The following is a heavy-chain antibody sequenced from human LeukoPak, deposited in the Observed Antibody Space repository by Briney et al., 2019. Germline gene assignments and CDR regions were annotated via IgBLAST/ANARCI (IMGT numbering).Heavy chain of an antibody. D-gene: IGHD6-13*01. Sequence: EASVKVSCKASGYTFTSYGISWVRQAPGQGPEWMGWISAYNGNTNYAQKLQGRVTMTTDTSTSTAYMELRSLRSDDTAVYYCARVPRAYSSSWYGMDVWGQGTTVTVSS. V-gene: IGHV1-18*01. J-gene: IGHJ6*02. CDR1: GYTFTSYG. CDR2: ISAYNGNT. CDR3: ARVPRAYSSSWYGMDV.